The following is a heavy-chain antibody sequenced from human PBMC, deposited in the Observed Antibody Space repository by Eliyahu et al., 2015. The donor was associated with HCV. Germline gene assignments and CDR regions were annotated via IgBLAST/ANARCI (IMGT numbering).Heavy chain of an antibody. CDR3: AGELDFMAAAADY. V-gene: IGHV3-30-3*01. CDR2: ISHEGSNK. J-gene: IGHJ4*01. Sequence: QVQLVESGGGVVXPGXSLRLSCAXSGFTFSRYAMXWVRQAPGKGLEWVGVISHEGSNKXYADTVKGRFTISRDNSKNTLYLQMNSLRAEDSAVYYCAGELDFMAAAADYWGQGTLVTVSS. CDR1: GFTFSRYA. D-gene: IGHD6-13*01.